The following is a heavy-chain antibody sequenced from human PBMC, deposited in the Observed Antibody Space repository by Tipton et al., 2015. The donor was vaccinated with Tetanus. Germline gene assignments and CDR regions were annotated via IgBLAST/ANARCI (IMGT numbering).Heavy chain of an antibody. J-gene: IGHJ4*02. Sequence: SLRLSCAASRFTFSSYGMHWVRQAPGKGLEWVSVISYDGNSEYYADSVKGRFTISRDNSKNTLSLQMNSLRAEDTAVYYCAKERGLYNSHSFDYWGQGPLVSVSS. CDR1: RFTFSSYG. CDR2: ISYDGNSE. CDR3: AKERGLYNSHSFDY. D-gene: IGHD1-14*01. V-gene: IGHV3-30*18.